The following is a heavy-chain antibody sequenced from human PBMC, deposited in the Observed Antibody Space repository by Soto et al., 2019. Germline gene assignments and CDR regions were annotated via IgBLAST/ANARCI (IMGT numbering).Heavy chain of an antibody. D-gene: IGHD6-13*01. CDR3: AIGWQQLTY. CDR2: ISASGGRT. Sequence: EVQLLESGGGLVQPGGSLRLSCAASGFTFGTYAMTWVRQVPGKGLEWVSSISASGGRTYYADSVKGRFTISRDNSKNTLYLQMSCLRAEDAANYGCAIGWQQLTYGGQGALVTVSS. J-gene: IGHJ4*02. V-gene: IGHV3-23*01. CDR1: GFTFGTYA.